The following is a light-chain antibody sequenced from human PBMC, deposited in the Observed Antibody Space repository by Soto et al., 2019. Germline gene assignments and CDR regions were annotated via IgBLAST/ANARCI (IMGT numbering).Light chain of an antibody. CDR2: GAS. V-gene: IGKV1-12*01. CDR1: QGISNW. J-gene: IGKJ4*01. Sequence: DIQMTQSPSSVSASVGDRVTITCRASQGISNWLAWYQQQPGKAPKLLIYGASSLQSGVPSRFSGGGFLTDFTLIISSLQPEDFATYYCQQTNAFLPLTFGCGSKVEI. CDR3: QQTNAFLPLT.